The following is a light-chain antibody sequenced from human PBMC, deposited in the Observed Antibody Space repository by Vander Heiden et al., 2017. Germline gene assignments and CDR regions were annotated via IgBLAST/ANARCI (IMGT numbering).Light chain of an antibody. V-gene: IGLV2-11*01. J-gene: IGLJ2*01. CDR3: CSSAGGYAYLV. Sequence: QSALTQPCSVSGSHGQSVTISCTGTSSVVGGYNYGSWHQPHPAKAPTHMLAEVSKRPSGVPDRFSGYTSVNTAALTISGLEAEDEADYYCCSSAGGYAYLVFGGGTKLTVL. CDR1: SSVVGGYNY. CDR2: EVS.